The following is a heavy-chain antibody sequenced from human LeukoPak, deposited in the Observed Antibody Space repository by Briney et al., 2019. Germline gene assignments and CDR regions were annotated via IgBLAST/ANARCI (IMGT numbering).Heavy chain of an antibody. CDR1: GGSISSYY. V-gene: IGHV4-59*12. J-gene: IGHJ4*02. Sequence: ASETLSLTCTVSGGSISSYYWSWIRQPPGKGLECIGYIYYSGSTYYNPSLKSRVTISVDTSKNQFSLKLSSVTAADTAVYYCAREDGSGSYYNSGYWGQGTLVTVSS. CDR3: AREDGSGSYYNSGY. CDR2: IYYSGST. D-gene: IGHD3-10*01.